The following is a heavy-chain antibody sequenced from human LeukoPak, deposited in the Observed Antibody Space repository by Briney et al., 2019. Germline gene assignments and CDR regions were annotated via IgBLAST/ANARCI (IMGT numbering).Heavy chain of an antibody. CDR2: IKQDGIET. Sequence: PGGSLRLSCAASGFTYSSYWMSWVPQAPGKGLEWVANIKQDGIETYYVDSVKGRFPISRDNAQSSLFLQMNSLRAEDTAVYYCSRITWFGSTWFFDYWGQGTLVTVSS. CDR3: SRITWFGSTWFFDY. V-gene: IGHV3-7*05. CDR1: GFTYSSYW. D-gene: IGHD6-13*01. J-gene: IGHJ4*02.